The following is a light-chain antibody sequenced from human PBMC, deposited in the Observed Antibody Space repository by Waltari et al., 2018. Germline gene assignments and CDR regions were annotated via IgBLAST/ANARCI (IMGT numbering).Light chain of an antibody. Sequence: QSALTQSASVSGSPGQSITISCFGTRSDDGGYDYVSWYQQHPGKPPKLMIYVVTNQPSGVSDRFSGSKSGNTASLTISGLQAEDEADYYCSSFTSSSTLVFGGGTELTVL. J-gene: IGLJ2*01. CDR3: SSFTSSSTLV. CDR2: VVT. V-gene: IGLV2-14*03. CDR1: RSDDGGYDY.